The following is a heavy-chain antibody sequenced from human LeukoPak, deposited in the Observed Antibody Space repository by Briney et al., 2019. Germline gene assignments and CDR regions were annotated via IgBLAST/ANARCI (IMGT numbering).Heavy chain of an antibody. J-gene: IGHJ4*02. D-gene: IGHD2-2*01. CDR2: IIPNFGKA. CDR3: WRASRLRPDCSSTSCYLLGPNY. Sequence: ASVKVSCKASGDTFTSYAISWVRQAPGQGLEWMGWIIPNFGKANYAQKLQGRVTITTDTSTSTAYMELSSLRSEDTAVYYCWRASRLRPDCSSTSCYLLGPNYWGQGTLVTVSS. V-gene: IGHV1-69*05. CDR1: GDTFTSYA.